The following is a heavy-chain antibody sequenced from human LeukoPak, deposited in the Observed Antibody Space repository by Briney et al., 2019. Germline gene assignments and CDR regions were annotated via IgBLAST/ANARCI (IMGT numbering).Heavy chain of an antibody. Sequence: SETLSLTCTVSGGSINSSRYYWRRIRQPPGKGLEGIGSIGYSESTYYNPSLKSRLTISVGTAKNQFSLKLDSVTATDTAIYYCARHDSTLAALDEYHYYDSMDVWGKGTTVTVSS. CDR2: IGYSEST. CDR1: GGSINSSRYY. V-gene: IGHV4-39*01. D-gene: IGHD2-15*01. J-gene: IGHJ6*03. CDR3: ARHDSTLAALDEYHYYDSMDV.